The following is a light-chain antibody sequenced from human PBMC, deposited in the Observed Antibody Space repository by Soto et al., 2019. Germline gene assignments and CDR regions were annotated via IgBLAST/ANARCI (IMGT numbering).Light chain of an antibody. CDR2: DVS. V-gene: IGLV2-14*01. J-gene: IGLJ2*01. Sequence: QSALTQPASVSGSPGQSITISCTGTSSDVGGYNYVSWYQQHPGKAPNLIIYDVSNRPSGVSNRFSGSKSGNTASLTISGLHAEDEADYYCSSYTSSSTLVFGGGTKLTVL. CDR3: SSYTSSSTLV. CDR1: SSDVGGYNY.